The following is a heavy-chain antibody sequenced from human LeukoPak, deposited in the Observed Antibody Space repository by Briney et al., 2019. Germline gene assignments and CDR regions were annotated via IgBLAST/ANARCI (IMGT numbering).Heavy chain of an antibody. Sequence: ASVKVSCKASGYTFTGYYMHWVRQAPGQGLEWMGWINPNSGGTNYAQKFLGRVTMTRDTSISTAYMELSRLRSDDTAVYYCARDLSYSSSWAPFDYWGQGTLVTVSS. CDR2: INPNSGGT. J-gene: IGHJ4*02. V-gene: IGHV1-2*02. D-gene: IGHD6-13*01. CDR1: GYTFTGYY. CDR3: ARDLSYSSSWAPFDY.